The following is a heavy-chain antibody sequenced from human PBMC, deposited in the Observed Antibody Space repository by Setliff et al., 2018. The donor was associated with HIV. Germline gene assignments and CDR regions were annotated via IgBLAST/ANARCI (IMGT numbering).Heavy chain of an antibody. CDR2: IRSKAYGGTT. V-gene: IGHV3-49*04. D-gene: IGHD2-15*01. CDR3: ARGVVDVGVVAATGVFDS. Sequence: GGSLRLSCTVSGFTFGDYAMSWVRQAPGKGLEWVGFIRSKAYGGTTEYAASVKGRFTISRDDSKSIAYLQMNSLKTEDTAVYYCARGVVDVGVVAATGVFDSWSQGTLVTVSS. J-gene: IGHJ4*02. CDR1: GFTFGDYA.